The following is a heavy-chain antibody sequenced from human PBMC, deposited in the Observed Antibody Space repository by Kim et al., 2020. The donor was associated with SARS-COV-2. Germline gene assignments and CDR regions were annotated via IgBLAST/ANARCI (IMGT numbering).Heavy chain of an antibody. D-gene: IGHD3-3*01. CDR1: GFTFGNFW. J-gene: IGHJ4*02. Sequence: GGSLRLSCAASGFTFGNFWMHWVRQIPGKGLMYVARINGDGSITDYVDSVKGRFTISRDNTKNTVFLQMSSLRDADTAVYYCAIVGAGGYYFSWGQGTLVSVST. CDR3: AIVGAGGYYFS. V-gene: IGHV3-74*01. CDR2: INGDGSIT.